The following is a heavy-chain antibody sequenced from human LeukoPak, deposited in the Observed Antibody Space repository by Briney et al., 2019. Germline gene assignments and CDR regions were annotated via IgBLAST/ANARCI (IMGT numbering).Heavy chain of an antibody. D-gene: IGHD1-20*01. CDR2: ISYDGSNK. J-gene: IGHJ5*02. CDR3: AKDRSNNWNDVGPNWFDP. Sequence: PGRSLRLSCAASGFTFSSYGMHWVRQAPGKGLEWVAVISYDGSNKYYADSVKGRFTISRDNSKNTLYLQMNSLRAEDTAVYYCAKDRSNNWNDVGPNWFDPWGQGTLVTVSS. V-gene: IGHV3-30*18. CDR1: GFTFSSYG.